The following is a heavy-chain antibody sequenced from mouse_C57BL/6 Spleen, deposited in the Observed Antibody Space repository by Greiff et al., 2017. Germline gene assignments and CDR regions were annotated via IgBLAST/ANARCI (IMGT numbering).Heavy chain of an antibody. CDR3: ARGGGTLYCDY. Sequence: VQLKESGPGLVKPSQSLSLTCSVTGYSITSGYYWNWIRQFPGNKLEWMGYISYDGSNNYNPSLKNRISITRDTSKNQFFLKLNSVTTEDTATXYCARGGGTLYCDYWGQGTTLTVSS. V-gene: IGHV3-6*01. D-gene: IGHD3-3*01. CDR2: ISYDGSN. J-gene: IGHJ2*01. CDR1: GYSITSGYY.